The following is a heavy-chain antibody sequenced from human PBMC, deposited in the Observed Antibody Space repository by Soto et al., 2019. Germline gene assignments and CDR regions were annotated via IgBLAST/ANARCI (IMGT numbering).Heavy chain of an antibody. Sequence: GESLKISCQGSGYSFTTYWIGWVRQMPGKGLEWVGIIYPGNSDIRYSPSFQGQVTISADKSISTAYLKWSGLKASDTAMYYCARLGIWSYGMDVWGQGTTVTVSS. J-gene: IGHJ6*02. D-gene: IGHD3-16*01. CDR1: GYSFTTYW. CDR2: IYPGNSDI. V-gene: IGHV5-51*01. CDR3: ARLGIWSYGMDV.